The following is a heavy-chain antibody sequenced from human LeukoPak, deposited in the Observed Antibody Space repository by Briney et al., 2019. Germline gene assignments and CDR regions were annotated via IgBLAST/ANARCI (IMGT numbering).Heavy chain of an antibody. V-gene: IGHV3-23*01. CDR2: ISTSGGNT. CDR3: AGYYYDSSGYYFDY. J-gene: IGHJ4*02. D-gene: IGHD3-22*01. CDR1: GFTFNNYA. Sequence: GSLRLSCAASGFTFNNYAMTWVRQAPGKGLEWVSAISTSGGNTYYADSVKGRFSISRDNSMNTLYLQMNSLRAEDTAVYYCAGYYYDSSGYYFDYWGQGTLVTVSS.